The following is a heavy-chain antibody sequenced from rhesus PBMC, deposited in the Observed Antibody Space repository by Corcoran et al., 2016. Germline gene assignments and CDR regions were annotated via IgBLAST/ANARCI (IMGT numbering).Heavy chain of an antibody. V-gene: IGHV4-80*01. J-gene: IGHJ4*01. D-gene: IGHD5-36*01. Sequence: QVQLQESGPGLVKPSENLSLTCAVSGGSFINYWWTWIRHPPGKGLEWIGQINGNRVSTTYNASLKSRVTIAKDATKNPFSLKLTAVTAADTAVYYCARLVTYGSCRDYWGQGLLVTVSS. CDR2: INGNRVST. CDR1: GGSFINYW. CDR3: ARLVTYGSCRDY.